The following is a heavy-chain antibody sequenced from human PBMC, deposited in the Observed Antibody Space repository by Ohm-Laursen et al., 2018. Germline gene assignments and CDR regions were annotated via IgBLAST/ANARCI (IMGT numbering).Heavy chain of an antibody. CDR3: AEDRCSGISCPTGFDY. CDR2: ISWNSGSM. D-gene: IGHD2-2*01. CDR1: GFIFDDYA. Sequence: SLRLSCTASGFIFDDYAMHWVRQAPGKGLEWVSGISWNSGSMGYADSVKGRFTISRDNAKNSLYLQMNSLRAEDTALYYCAEDRCSGISCPTGFDYWGQGTLVTVSS. V-gene: IGHV3-9*01. J-gene: IGHJ4*02.